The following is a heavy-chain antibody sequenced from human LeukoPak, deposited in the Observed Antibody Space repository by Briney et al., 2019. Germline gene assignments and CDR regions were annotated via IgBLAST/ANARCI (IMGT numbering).Heavy chain of an antibody. J-gene: IGHJ4*02. CDR2: IWYDGSNK. D-gene: IGHD3-10*01. V-gene: IGHV3-33*01. Sequence: PGRSLRLSCAASGFTFSSYGMHWVRQAPGKGLEWVSLIWYDGSNKYYADSVKGRFTISRDNSKNTLNLQMNSLRAEDTALYYCARDRAMVLGSSWYYDYWGQGTLVTVSS. CDR3: ARDRAMVLGSSWYYDY. CDR1: GFTFSSYG.